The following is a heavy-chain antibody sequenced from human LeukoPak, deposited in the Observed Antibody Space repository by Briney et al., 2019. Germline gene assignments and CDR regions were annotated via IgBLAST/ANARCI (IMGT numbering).Heavy chain of an antibody. V-gene: IGHV3-21*01. CDR3: AREYPYNFWSGYLENYFDF. D-gene: IGHD3-3*01. Sequence: GGSLRLSCAASGFTFSSYSMNWVRQAPGKGLEWVSSISSSSYIYYADSVKGRFTISRDNAKNSLYLQMNSLRAEDTAVYYCAREYPYNFWSGYLENYFDFWGQGTLVTVSP. CDR1: GFTFSSYS. J-gene: IGHJ4*02. CDR2: ISSSSYI.